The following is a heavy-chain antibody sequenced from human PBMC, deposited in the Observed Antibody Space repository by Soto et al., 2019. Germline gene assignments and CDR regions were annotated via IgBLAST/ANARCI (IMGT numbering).Heavy chain of an antibody. CDR3: ARAIAAAGTGWFLDYYGMDV. V-gene: IGHV3-21*01. CDR1: GFTFRSFT. Sequence: LRLSCAASGFTFRSFTMNWVRQAPGKGLEWVSTISSNSAYIYYTDALRGRFTISRDNAKNSLHLQMNSLRAEDTAVYYCARAIAAAGTGWFLDYYGMDVWGQGTTVTVSS. CDR2: ISSNSAYI. J-gene: IGHJ6*02. D-gene: IGHD6-13*01.